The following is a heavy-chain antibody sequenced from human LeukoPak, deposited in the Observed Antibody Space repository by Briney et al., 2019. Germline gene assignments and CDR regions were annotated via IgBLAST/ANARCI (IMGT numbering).Heavy chain of an antibody. Sequence: QTGGSLRLSCAASGFTFSSYAMSWVRQAPGKGLEWVSAISGSGGSTYYADSVKGRFTISRDNSKNTLYLQMNSLRAEDTAVYYCAKGDSSWASSTMDVWGKGTTVTVSS. D-gene: IGHD6-13*01. V-gene: IGHV3-23*01. CDR1: GFTFSSYA. CDR3: AKGDSSWASSTMDV. CDR2: ISGSGGST. J-gene: IGHJ6*03.